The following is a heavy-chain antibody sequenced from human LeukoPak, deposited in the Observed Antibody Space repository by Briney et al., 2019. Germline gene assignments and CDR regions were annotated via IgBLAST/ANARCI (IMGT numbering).Heavy chain of an antibody. CDR3: ARRAGSGWPVQH. V-gene: IGHV1-8*01. CDR2: MNPNSGNR. J-gene: IGHJ1*01. CDR1: GYTFSSYD. Sequence: ASVKVSCKASGYTFSSYDINWVRQATGQGLEWMGWMNPNSGNRGYAQKFQGRLNMTRNTSISTAYMELSSLRSEDSAVYYCARRAGSGWPVQHWGQGTLVTVSS. D-gene: IGHD6-19*01.